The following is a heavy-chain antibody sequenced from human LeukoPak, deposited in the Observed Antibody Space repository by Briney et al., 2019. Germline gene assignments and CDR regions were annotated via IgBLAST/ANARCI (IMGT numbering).Heavy chain of an antibody. Sequence: PGRSLRLSCADSGFTFSSFAMHWVRQAPGKGLEWVAVISYDGSNKYYAESVKGRFTISRDNSKNTLYLQMDSLRAADTAVYYCARGAREGSGSYYNSWFDPWGQGTLVTVSS. CDR1: GFTFSSFA. CDR3: ARGAREGSGSYYNSWFDP. D-gene: IGHD3-10*01. V-gene: IGHV3-30*03. J-gene: IGHJ5*02. CDR2: ISYDGSNK.